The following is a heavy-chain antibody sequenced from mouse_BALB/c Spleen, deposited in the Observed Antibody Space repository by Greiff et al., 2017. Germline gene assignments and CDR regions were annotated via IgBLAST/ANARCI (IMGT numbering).Heavy chain of an antibody. Sequence: VQLQQSGPELVKPGDSVKISCTASGYSFTGYYMHWVKQSHVKSLEWIGRISPYNGATSYNQNFKDKASLTVDKSSSTAYMELHSLTSEDSAVYYCAKDGDYGGFAYWGQGTLVTVSA. V-gene: IGHV1-31*01. CDR3: AKDGDYGGFAY. CDR1: GYSFTGYY. J-gene: IGHJ3*01. CDR2: ISPYNGAT. D-gene: IGHD2-13*01.